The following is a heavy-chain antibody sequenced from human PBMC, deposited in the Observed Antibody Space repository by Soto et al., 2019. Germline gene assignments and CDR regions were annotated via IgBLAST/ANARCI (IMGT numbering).Heavy chain of an antibody. V-gene: IGHV1-69*01. CDR3: ARGHYDSSGYYYWVY. J-gene: IGHJ4*02. CDR2: IIPIFGTA. Sequence: QVQLVQSGAEVKRPGSSVKVSCKASGGTFNNYALSWVRQAPGQGLEWMGGIIPIFGTANYAQKFQGRVTITADESTSTAYMELSSLRSEDTAVYYCARGHYDSSGYYYWVYWGQGTLVTVSS. D-gene: IGHD3-22*01. CDR1: GGTFNNYA.